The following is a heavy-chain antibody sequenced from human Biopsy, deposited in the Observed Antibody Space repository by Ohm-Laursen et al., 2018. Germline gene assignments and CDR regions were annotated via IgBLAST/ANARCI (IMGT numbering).Heavy chain of an antibody. CDR1: GYTFIAYN. J-gene: IGHJ4*02. D-gene: IGHD1-26*01. CDR3: AIEGGTYSKPFDY. V-gene: IGHV1-46*01. Sequence: GSSVKVSCKASGYTFIAYNIHWVRQAPGQGLEWMGMINPSGSTTSYPQIFQGRVTMTTNTSVNTAYMELSSLTFEDTAVYYCAIEGGTYSKPFDYWGQGSQVIVSS. CDR2: INPSGSTT.